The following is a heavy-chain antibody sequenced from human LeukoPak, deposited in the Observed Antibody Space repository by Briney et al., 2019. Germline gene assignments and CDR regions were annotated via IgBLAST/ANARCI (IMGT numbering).Heavy chain of an antibody. CDR3: ARGTVFGVVIPHFDH. CDR2: IKQDGSEK. D-gene: IGHD3-3*01. CDR1: GFTFSSYW. J-gene: IGHJ4*02. Sequence: GGSLRLSCAASGFTFSSYWMSWVRQAPGKGLEWVANIKQDGSEKYYVDSVKGRFTISRDNAKNSLYLQMNSLRAEDTAVYYCARGTVFGVVIPHFDHWGQGTLVIVSS. V-gene: IGHV3-7*01.